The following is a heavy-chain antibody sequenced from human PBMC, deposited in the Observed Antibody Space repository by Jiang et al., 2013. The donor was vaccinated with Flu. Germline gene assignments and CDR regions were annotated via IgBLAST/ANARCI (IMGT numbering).Heavy chain of an antibody. Sequence: SGAEVKKTGSSVKVSCKASGYTFTYRYLHWVRQAPGQALEWMGWITPYNGNTNYAQKFQNRVTITRDTSLSAIYMELSSLRSEDTAVYYCARPPLSGDQYYFDYWGQGTLVTVSS. CDR2: ITPYNGNT. CDR3: ARPPLSGDQYYFDY. D-gene: IGHD7-27*01. J-gene: IGHJ4*02. V-gene: IGHV1-45*01. CDR1: GYTFTYRY.